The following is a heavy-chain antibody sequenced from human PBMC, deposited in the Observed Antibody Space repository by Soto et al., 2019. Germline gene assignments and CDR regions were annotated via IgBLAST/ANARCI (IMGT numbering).Heavy chain of an antibody. Sequence: QVQLQESGPGLVKPSQTLSLTCTVSGGSISSGDYYWSWIRQPPGKGLEWIGYIYYSGSTYYNPSLKSRVTISVDTSKNQFSLKLSSVTAADTAVYYCARCDCLVPAAICRFDPWGQGTQVTVSS. CDR1: GGSISSGDYY. D-gene: IGHD2-2*02. J-gene: IGHJ5*02. V-gene: IGHV4-30-4*01. CDR3: ARCDCLVPAAICRFDP. CDR2: IYYSGST.